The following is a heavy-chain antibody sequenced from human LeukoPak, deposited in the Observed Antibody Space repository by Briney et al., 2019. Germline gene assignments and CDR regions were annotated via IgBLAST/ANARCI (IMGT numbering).Heavy chain of an antibody. CDR3: ARGYDSTGYVYYYYYMDV. J-gene: IGHJ6*03. D-gene: IGHD3-22*01. CDR2: INHSGST. V-gene: IGHV4-34*01. CDR1: GGSFSNYY. Sequence: SETLSLTCAVYGGSFSNYYWSWIRQPPGKGLEWIGEINHSGSTNYNPSLKSRVTISVDTSKNQFSLKLSSVTAADTAVYYCARGYDSTGYVYYYYYMDVWGKGTTVTVSS.